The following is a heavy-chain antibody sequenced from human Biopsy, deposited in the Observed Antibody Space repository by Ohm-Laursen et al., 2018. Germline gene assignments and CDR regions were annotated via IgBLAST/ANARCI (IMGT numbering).Heavy chain of an antibody. CDR3: ARGSNEYGGLYFPH. V-gene: IGHV4-59*11. CDR1: GGSFTGHY. CDR2: ISHTGYT. Sequence: SETLSLTCTVSGGSFTGHYWTWIRQPPGQGLEWIGHISHTGYTSYNSSQKSQVTISLDTSRKHFSLRLTSLAAADTAVYYCARGSNEYGGLYFPHWGQGTLVTVSS. J-gene: IGHJ1*01. D-gene: IGHD4-23*01.